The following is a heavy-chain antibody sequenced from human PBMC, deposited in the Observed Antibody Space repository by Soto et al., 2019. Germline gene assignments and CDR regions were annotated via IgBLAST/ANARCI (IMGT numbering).Heavy chain of an antibody. CDR1: GYTFSTYA. D-gene: IGHD1-1*01. CDR2: INGGNGHT. Sequence: ASVKVSCKASGYTFSTYALHWLRQSPGQGLEWMGWINGGNGHTRYSQKFKDRVTISRDTPASTAYMELSGLRSEDTAVYYCARGKGMEENYYYYGMDVWGQGTTVTVSS. CDR3: ARGKGMEENYYYYGMDV. J-gene: IGHJ6*02. V-gene: IGHV1-3*01.